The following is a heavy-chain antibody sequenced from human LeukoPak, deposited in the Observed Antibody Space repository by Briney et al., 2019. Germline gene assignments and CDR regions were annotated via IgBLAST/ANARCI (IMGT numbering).Heavy chain of an antibody. J-gene: IGHJ4*02. CDR1: GGSISSSNW. Sequence: SGTLSLTCAVSGGSISSSNWWSWVRQPPGKGLEWIGEIYHSGSTNYNPSPKSRVTISVDKSKNQFSLKLSSVTAADTAVYYCAREVDDSSGYEYYWGQGTLVTVSS. D-gene: IGHD3-22*01. CDR2: IYHSGST. CDR3: AREVDDSSGYEYY. V-gene: IGHV4-4*02.